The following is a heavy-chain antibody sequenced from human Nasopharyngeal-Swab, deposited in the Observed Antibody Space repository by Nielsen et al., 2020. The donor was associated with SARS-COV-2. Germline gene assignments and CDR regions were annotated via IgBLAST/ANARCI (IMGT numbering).Heavy chain of an antibody. CDR2: IYSGGST. CDR3: AHSSLSAFDI. Sequence: WIRQPPGKGLEWVSVIYSGGSTYYAGSVKGRFTISRDNAKNSLYLQMNSLRAEDTAVYYCAHSSLSAFDIWGQGTMVTVSS. D-gene: IGHD6-6*01. V-gene: IGHV3-53*01. J-gene: IGHJ3*02.